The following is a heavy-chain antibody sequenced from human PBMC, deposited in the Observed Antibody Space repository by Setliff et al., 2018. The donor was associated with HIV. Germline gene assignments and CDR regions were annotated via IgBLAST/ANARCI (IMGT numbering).Heavy chain of an antibody. J-gene: IGHJ3*02. CDR3: ARAPFPRLQGTVSDI. D-gene: IGHD4-4*01. V-gene: IGHV3-48*04. CDR2: ISSSSSTI. Sequence: PGGSLRLSCAASGFTFNNYSMNWVRHAPGKGLEWVSYISSSSSTIYYADSGKGRFTISRDNGKNSLYLQMNSLRAEDTAVYYCARAPFPRLQGTVSDIWGPGTMVTVSS. CDR1: GFTFNNYS.